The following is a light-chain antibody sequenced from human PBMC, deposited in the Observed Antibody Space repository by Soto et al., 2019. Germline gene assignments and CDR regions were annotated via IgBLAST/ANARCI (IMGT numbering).Light chain of an antibody. CDR2: DAS. CDR3: LQTYTTPTWT. V-gene: IGKV1-39*01. Sequence: DGRMTQSPSSLSASVGDRVTITCRASQSISSYLNWYQQKPGKAPRLLIYDASRLQSGVPSRFSGSGSGTDFTLTISSLQPEDFATYYCLQTYTTPTWTFGQGTKVDIK. J-gene: IGKJ1*01. CDR1: QSISSY.